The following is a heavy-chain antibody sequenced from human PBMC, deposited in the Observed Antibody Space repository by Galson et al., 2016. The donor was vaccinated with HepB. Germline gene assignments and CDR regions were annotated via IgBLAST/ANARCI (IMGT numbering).Heavy chain of an antibody. Sequence: PALVKPTQTLTLTCTFSGFSLSTSGVGVGWIRQPPGKALEWLALIYWDGDKRYSPSLKSRLTITKDTSNNQVFLTMTNMDPVDTATYYWVTGNCSGGSCYQSDYWGQGTLVTVSS. CDR2: IYWDGDK. CDR3: VTGNCSGGSCYQSDY. D-gene: IGHD2-15*01. V-gene: IGHV2-5*02. CDR1: GFSLSTSGVG. J-gene: IGHJ4*02.